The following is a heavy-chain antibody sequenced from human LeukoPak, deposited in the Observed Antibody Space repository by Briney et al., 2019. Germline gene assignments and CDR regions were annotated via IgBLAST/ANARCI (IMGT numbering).Heavy chain of an antibody. J-gene: IGHJ6*02. CDR1: GGSFSGYY. D-gene: IGHD2-21*02. CDR3: ARVAVVTATSYYYYYGMDV. CDR2: INHSGST. V-gene: IGHV4-34*01. Sequence: SETLSLTCAVYGGSFSGYYWSWIRQPPGKGLEWIGEINHSGSTNYNPSLKSRVTMSVDTSKNQFPLKLSSVTAADTAVYYCARVAVVTATSYYYYYGMDVWGQGTTVTVSS.